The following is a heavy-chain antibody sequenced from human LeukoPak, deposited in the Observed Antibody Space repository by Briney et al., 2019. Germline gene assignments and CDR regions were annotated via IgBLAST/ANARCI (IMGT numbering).Heavy chain of an antibody. D-gene: IGHD3-9*01. J-gene: IGHJ5*02. CDR2: FYHGGST. Sequence: SETLSLTCTASGYSISTGYYWDWIRQPPGKGLEWIGTFYHGGSTYYNPSLKSRVTISVDTSKNQFSLNLTSVTAADTAVYYCAREAYDVLTSDWFDPWGQGTLVTVSS. V-gene: IGHV4-38-2*02. CDR1: GYSISTGYY. CDR3: AREAYDVLTSDWFDP.